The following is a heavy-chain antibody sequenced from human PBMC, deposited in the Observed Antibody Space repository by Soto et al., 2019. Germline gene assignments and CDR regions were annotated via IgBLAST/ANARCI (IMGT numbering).Heavy chain of an antibody. V-gene: IGHV3-33*01. CDR2: VWYDGTNK. D-gene: IGHD3-16*01. Sequence: QEHLVESGGGVVQPGRSLRLSCAASGFTFSDYGMHWVRQAPGKGLEWVAVVWYDGTNKYYADSVKGRFTISRDNSKNTLYVQMNSLRAEDTAVYYCARGQGGYYYYVDVWGKGPTVTVSS. J-gene: IGHJ6*03. CDR3: ARGQGGYYYYVDV. CDR1: GFTFSDYG.